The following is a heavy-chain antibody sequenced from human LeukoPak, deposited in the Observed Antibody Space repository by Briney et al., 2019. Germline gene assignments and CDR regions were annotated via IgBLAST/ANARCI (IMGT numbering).Heavy chain of an antibody. D-gene: IGHD4-17*01. CDR3: ARAVNYAFDI. Sequence: GGSLRLSCAASGFTFSSFWMSWVRQAPGKGLEWVANIKQDGSDKYYVDSVKGRFTISRDNAKNSLFLQMSSLRAGDTAVYYCARAVNYAFDIWGQGTMVTVSS. J-gene: IGHJ3*02. CDR2: IKQDGSDK. V-gene: IGHV3-7*01. CDR1: GFTFSSFW.